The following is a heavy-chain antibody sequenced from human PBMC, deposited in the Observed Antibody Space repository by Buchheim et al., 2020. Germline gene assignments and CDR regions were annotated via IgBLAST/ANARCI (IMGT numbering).Heavy chain of an antibody. J-gene: IGHJ1*01. Sequence: QVQLVQSGAEVRKPGASVKVSCKASGYTFTGYYMHWVRQAPGQGLEWMGWINPNSGGTNYAQKFQGWVTMTRDTSISTAYMELSRLRSDDTAVYYCARGAPAKYGDNEYYFQHWGQGTL. CDR1: GYTFTGYY. CDR3: ARGAPAKYGDNEYYFQH. V-gene: IGHV1-2*04. CDR2: INPNSGGT. D-gene: IGHD4-17*01.